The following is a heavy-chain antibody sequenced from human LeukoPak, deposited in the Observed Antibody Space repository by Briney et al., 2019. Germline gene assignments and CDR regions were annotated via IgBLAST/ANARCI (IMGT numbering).Heavy chain of an antibody. Sequence: GASVKVPCKASGYTFTSYDINWVRQATGQGLEWMGWMNPNSGNTGYAQKFQGRVTITRNTSISTAYMELSSLRSEDTAVYYCAGGPSGYYMDVWGKGTTVTVSS. J-gene: IGHJ6*03. CDR2: MNPNSGNT. CDR1: GYTFTSYD. V-gene: IGHV1-8*03. CDR3: AGGPSGYYMDV.